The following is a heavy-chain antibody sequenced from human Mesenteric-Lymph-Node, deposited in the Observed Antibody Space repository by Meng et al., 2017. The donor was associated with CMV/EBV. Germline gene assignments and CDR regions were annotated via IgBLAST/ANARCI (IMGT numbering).Heavy chain of an antibody. CDR3: ARGRDTYYDFWSGYYMGGFEFDP. J-gene: IGHJ5*02. D-gene: IGHD3-3*01. V-gene: IGHV1-2*02. Sequence: ASVKVSCKASGYTFTGYYMHWVRQAPGQGLEWMGWINPNSGGTNYAQKFQGRVTMTRDTSISTAYMELSRLRSDDTAVYYCARGRDTYYDFWSGYYMGGFEFDPWGQGTLVTVSS. CDR2: INPNSGGT. CDR1: GYTFTGYY.